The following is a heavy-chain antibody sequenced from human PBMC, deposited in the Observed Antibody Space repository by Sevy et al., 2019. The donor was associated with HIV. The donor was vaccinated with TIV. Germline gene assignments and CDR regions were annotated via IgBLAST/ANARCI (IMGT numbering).Heavy chain of an antibody. CDR1: GDSMSRSNHY. CDR3: ARLLGDNGYFDQ. Sequence: SETLSLTCTVSGDSMSRSNHYWGWIRQPPGKGLEWIGIIYYRGTTYYNPSLKSRITISEDTSKNQFSLRLASVTAADTALYFCARLLGDNGYFDQWGQGTLVTVSS. J-gene: IGHJ4*02. D-gene: IGHD4-17*01. CDR2: IYYRGTT. V-gene: IGHV4-39*01.